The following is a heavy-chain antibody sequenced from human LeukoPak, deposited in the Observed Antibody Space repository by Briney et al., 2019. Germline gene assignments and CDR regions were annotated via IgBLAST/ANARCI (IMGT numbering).Heavy chain of an antibody. V-gene: IGHV4-4*07. J-gene: IGHJ4*02. D-gene: IGHD3-10*01. CDR3: ARDSGSGNFDY. CDR1: GGSISSYY. Sequence: SGTLSLTCTVSGGSISSYYWSWIRQPAGKGLEWIGRISSSGTTNYNPSLKSRVTMSVDTSKNQFSLKLSSVTAADTAMYYCARDSGSGNFDYWGQGTLVTVSS. CDR2: ISSSGTT.